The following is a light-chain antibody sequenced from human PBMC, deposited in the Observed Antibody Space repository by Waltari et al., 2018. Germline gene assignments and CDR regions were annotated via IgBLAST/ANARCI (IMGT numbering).Light chain of an antibody. CDR1: TGAVTSGLY. J-gene: IGLJ1*01. CDR2: DTS. Sequence: QAVVTQEPSLTVSPGGTVTLTCGSSTGAVTSGLYPYWFQQKPGQAPRTLVYDTSNKPARTPARFSGSLPGGKAALALSGAQPEDEADYYCLLSYSGTYVFGTGTKVTVL. CDR3: LLSYSGTYV. V-gene: IGLV7-46*01.